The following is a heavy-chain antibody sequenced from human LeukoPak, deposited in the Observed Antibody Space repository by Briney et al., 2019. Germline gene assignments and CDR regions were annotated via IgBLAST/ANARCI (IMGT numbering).Heavy chain of an antibody. V-gene: IGHV3-7*01. J-gene: IGHJ5*02. CDR3: ARLPYYNGWYWFDP. CDR1: GFTFSSYW. D-gene: IGHD3-10*01. Sequence: PGGSLRLSCAASGFTFSSYWMSWVRQAPGKGLEWVANIKEDGSEKYYVDSVKGRFTISRDNAKNSLYLQMNSLRAEDTAVYYCARLPYYNGWYWFDPWGQGTLVTVSS. CDR2: IKEDGSEK.